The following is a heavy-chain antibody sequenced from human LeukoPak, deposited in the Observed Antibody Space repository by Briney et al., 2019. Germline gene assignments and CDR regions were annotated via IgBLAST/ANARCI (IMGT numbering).Heavy chain of an antibody. J-gene: IGHJ3*02. Sequence: PSETLSLTCSVSGGPISGSYWSWIRQPAGKGLEWIGRIFSSGATNYNPSLKSRVTMSSDTSRNEVSLNLRSVTAADTAVYYCASQTFDYDTSGSNAFDIWGLGAMVTVSS. D-gene: IGHD3-22*01. CDR3: ASQTFDYDTSGSNAFDI. CDR1: GGPISGSY. V-gene: IGHV4-4*07. CDR2: IFSSGAT.